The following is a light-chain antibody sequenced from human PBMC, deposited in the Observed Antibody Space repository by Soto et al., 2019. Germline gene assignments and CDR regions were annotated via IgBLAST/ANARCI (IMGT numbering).Light chain of an antibody. CDR3: CSHTSSSPYV. J-gene: IGLJ1*01. Sequence: QSALTQPASVSGSPGQSITISCTGTSNDVGSYNLVSWYQQHPGKAPKLIIYEGGRRPSGVSHRFSGSKSGNTASLTISGLQAEDEADYYCCSHTSSSPYVFGTGTKLTVL. V-gene: IGLV2-14*02. CDR1: SNDVGSYNL. CDR2: EGG.